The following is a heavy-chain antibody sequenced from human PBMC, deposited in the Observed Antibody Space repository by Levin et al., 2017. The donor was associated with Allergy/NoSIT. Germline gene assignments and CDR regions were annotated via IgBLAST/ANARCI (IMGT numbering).Heavy chain of an antibody. V-gene: IGHV3-23*01. CDR3: AKDVGGTTFLDY. CDR1: RFTFSDFG. D-gene: IGHD1-1*01. CDR2: INDNGANT. Sequence: GGSLRLSCAASRFTFSDFGMAWVRQAPGRGLEWVSTINDNGANTHYADSVKGRFTISRDNSKNTLYLQMSSLRVEETAIYYCAKDVGGTTFLDYWGQGTLVTVSS. J-gene: IGHJ4*02.